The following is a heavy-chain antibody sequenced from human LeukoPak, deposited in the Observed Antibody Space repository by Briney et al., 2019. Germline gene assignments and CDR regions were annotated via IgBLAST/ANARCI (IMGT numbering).Heavy chain of an antibody. CDR1: GYTFTGYY. Sequence: ASVKVSCKASGYTFTGYYMRWVRQAPAQGLEWMGWINPNSGGTNYAQKFQGRVTMTRDTSTSTAYMELSRLRADDTAVYYCARDGRPSIVAVPAARGDPGTFDYWGQGTMVTVSS. D-gene: IGHD2-2*01. V-gene: IGHV1-2*02. CDR3: ARDGRPSIVAVPAARGDPGTFDY. J-gene: IGHJ4*02. CDR2: INPNSGGT.